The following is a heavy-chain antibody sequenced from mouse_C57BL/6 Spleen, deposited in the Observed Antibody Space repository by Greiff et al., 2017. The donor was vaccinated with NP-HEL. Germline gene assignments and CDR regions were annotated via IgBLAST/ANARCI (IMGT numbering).Heavy chain of an antibody. Sequence: EVQLQQSGPELVKPGASVKISCKASGYTFTDYYMNWVKQSHGKSLEWIGDINPNNGGTSYNQKFKGKATLTVDKSSSTAYMELRSLTSEDSAVYYCARESNSWFAYWGQGTLVTVSA. J-gene: IGHJ3*01. V-gene: IGHV1-26*01. CDR1: GYTFTDYY. D-gene: IGHD2-5*01. CDR3: ARESNSWFAY. CDR2: INPNNGGT.